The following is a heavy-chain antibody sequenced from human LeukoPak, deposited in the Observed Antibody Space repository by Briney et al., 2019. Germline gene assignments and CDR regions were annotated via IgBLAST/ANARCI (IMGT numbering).Heavy chain of an antibody. Sequence: GGSLRLSCAASGFTFYDYAMHWVRHAPGKGLEWVSLISGDGGSTYYADSVKGGFTISRDNSKNSLYLQMNSLRTEDTALYYCAKDHGYSGYDYSGDFDYWGQGTLVTVSS. CDR1: GFTFYDYA. D-gene: IGHD5-12*01. J-gene: IGHJ4*02. V-gene: IGHV3-43*02. CDR2: ISGDGGST. CDR3: AKDHGYSGYDYSGDFDY.